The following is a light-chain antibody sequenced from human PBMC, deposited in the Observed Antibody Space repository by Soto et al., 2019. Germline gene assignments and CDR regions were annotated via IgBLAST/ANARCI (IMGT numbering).Light chain of an antibody. CDR3: QQYGSSPPT. J-gene: IGKJ1*01. CDR1: QSVRSTY. Sequence: EILLTQSPVTLSLSPGXRATLSCRASQSVRSTYLAWYQQKPGQAPRLLIYGASSRATGIPDRFSGSGYATDFTLTISKLEPEDFAVYYCQQYGSSPPTFGQGT. CDR2: GAS. V-gene: IGKV3-20*01.